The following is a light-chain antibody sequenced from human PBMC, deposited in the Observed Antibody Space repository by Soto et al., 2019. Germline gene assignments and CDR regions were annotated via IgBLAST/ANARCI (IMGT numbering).Light chain of an antibody. CDR2: AVS. J-gene: IGLJ1*01. CDR1: SSDVGLYDY. V-gene: IGLV2-14*01. CDR3: SSYTSASPYV. Sequence: QAVLTQPACVSGSPGQAITISYTGTSSDVGLYDYVSWYQQHPGKAPQLMIYAVSNRPSGVSNRFSASKSGNTASLFISGLQAEDEADYYCSSYTSASPYVFGSGTKVTVL.